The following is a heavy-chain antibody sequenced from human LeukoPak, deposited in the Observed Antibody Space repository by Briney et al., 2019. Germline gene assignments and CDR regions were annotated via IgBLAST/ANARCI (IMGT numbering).Heavy chain of an antibody. J-gene: IGHJ6*03. V-gene: IGHV3-53*01. CDR1: GFTVSTNY. CDR3: ARDISDARYYYYYMDV. Sequence: GGSLRLSCAASGFTVSTNYMSWVRQAPGKGLEWVSVIYSGGNTYYADSVKGRFIISRDKSKNTLYLQMNSLRAEDTAVYYCARDISDARYYYYYMDVWGKGTTVTVPS. D-gene: IGHD2-21*02. CDR2: IYSGGNT.